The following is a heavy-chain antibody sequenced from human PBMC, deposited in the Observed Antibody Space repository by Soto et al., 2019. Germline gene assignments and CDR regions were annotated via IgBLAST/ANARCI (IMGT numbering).Heavy chain of an antibody. Sequence: QLQLQESGPGLVKPSETLSLTCTVSGGSISSSSYYWGWIRQPPGKGLEWIGSIYYSGSTYYNPSLKSRVTISVDTSKNQFSLKLSSVTAADTAVYYCASYYYDFWSGQPANWFDPWGQGTLVTVSS. CDR1: GGSISSSSYY. D-gene: IGHD3-3*01. CDR3: ASYYYDFWSGQPANWFDP. CDR2: IYYSGST. J-gene: IGHJ5*02. V-gene: IGHV4-39*01.